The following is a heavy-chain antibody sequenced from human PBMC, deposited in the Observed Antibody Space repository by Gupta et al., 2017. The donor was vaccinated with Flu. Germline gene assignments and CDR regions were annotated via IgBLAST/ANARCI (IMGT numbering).Heavy chain of an antibody. J-gene: IGHJ4*02. Sequence: EVQLVESGGGSVQPGQSLRLSCTTSGFNFGDFAMSWVRQAPGQGLEWVGLISSKTHGETTEYAASVRGRFSISRDDSKNIAYLQMNSLISEDTAVYYCIRDQGLCRTPPCQKFDYWGQGTLVTVSS. D-gene: IGHD2-15*01. CDR1: GFNFGDFA. CDR2: ISSKTHGETT. V-gene: IGHV3-49*04. CDR3: IRDQGLCRTPPCQKFDY.